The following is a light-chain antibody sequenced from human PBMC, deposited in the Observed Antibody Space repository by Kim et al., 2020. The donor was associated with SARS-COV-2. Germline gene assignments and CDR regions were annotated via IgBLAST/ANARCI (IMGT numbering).Light chain of an antibody. CDR3: SSYTTSTSVV. J-gene: IGLJ2*01. CDR1: SSDIGGYTY. V-gene: IGLV2-14*03. Sequence: GQSFTLSCTGNSSDIGGYTYVSWYQQPPGKAPKLMIYGVSNRPSGVSNRFSGSKSGNTASLTISGLQAEDEADYYCSSYTTSTSVVFGGGTQLTVL. CDR2: GVS.